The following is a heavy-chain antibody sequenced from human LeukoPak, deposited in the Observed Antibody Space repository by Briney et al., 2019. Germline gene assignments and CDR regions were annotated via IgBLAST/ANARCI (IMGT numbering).Heavy chain of an antibody. V-gene: IGHV3-33*07. CDR3: ARDLYAHWLDY. CDR2: MWDDGINE. CDR1: GVTFSGYW. J-gene: IGHJ4*02. D-gene: IGHD3-16*01. Sequence: PGGSLRLSCAAFGVTFSGYWMNWVRQAPDKGLEWLAVMWDDGINEHYAESVKGRFTISRDTSMNTVYLQLNSLRAEDTAVYHCARDLYAHWLDYWGPGTLVTVSS.